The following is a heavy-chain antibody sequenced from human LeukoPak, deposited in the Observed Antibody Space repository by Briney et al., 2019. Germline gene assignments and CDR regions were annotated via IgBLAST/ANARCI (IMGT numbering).Heavy chain of an antibody. CDR3: ARGPSPPRFYYYMDV. CDR2: ISAYNGNT. J-gene: IGHJ6*03. D-gene: IGHD3-16*01. Sequence: ASVKVSCKASGYTFTSYGISRVRQAPGQGLEWMGWISAYNGNTNYAQKLQGRVTMTTDTSTSTAYMELRSLRSDDTAVFYCARGPSPPRFYYYMDVWGKGTTVTVSS. CDR1: GYTFTSYG. V-gene: IGHV1-18*01.